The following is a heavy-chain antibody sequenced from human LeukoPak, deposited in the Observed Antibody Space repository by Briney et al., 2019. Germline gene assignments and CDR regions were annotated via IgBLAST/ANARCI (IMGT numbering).Heavy chain of an antibody. CDR2: IYPGDSDT. V-gene: IGHV5-51*01. Sequence: GESLKISCKGSGYSFTSYWIGWVRQLPGKGLEWMGIIYPGDSDTRYSPSFQGQVTISADKSISTAYLQWSSLKASDTAMYYCARLPRTWGVTLNPNYYGMDVWGQGTTVTVSS. CDR1: GYSFTSYW. J-gene: IGHJ6*02. CDR3: ARLPRTWGVTLNPNYYGMDV. D-gene: IGHD3-16*01.